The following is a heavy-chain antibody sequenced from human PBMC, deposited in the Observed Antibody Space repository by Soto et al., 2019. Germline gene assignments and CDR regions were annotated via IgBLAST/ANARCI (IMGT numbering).Heavy chain of an antibody. J-gene: IGHJ4*02. V-gene: IGHV1-69*13. D-gene: IGHD1-26*01. Sequence: SVKVSCKASGYTFTSYGISCVRQAPGQGLEWMGGIIPIYGTANYAQKFQGRVTITADESTSTAYMELSSLRSEDTAVYYCARGAWELFDYWGQGTLVTVSS. CDR1: GYTFTSYG. CDR3: ARGAWELFDY. CDR2: IIPIYGTA.